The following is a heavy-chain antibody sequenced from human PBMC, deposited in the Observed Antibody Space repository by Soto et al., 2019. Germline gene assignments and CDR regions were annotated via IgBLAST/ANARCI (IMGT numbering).Heavy chain of an antibody. D-gene: IGHD6-25*01. CDR1: GFTFSNYA. CDR3: ARAIGADFFDY. Sequence: GGSLRLSCIASGFTFSNYAMSWVRQAPGKGLEWVSTISDNGANTYIGDSMKDHFDISRDNSKNTVFLHLSTVRAEDTAIYYCARAIGADFFDYWGQGTPVTVSS. V-gene: IGHV3-23*01. J-gene: IGHJ4*02. CDR2: ISDNGANT.